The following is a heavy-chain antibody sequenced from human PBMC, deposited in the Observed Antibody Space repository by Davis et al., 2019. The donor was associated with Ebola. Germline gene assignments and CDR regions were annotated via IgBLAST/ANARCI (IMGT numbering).Heavy chain of an antibody. CDR2: LNPNSGNT. Sequence: SVTVSRMTSRYTFTNYDINWVRQATRQGLEWMGWLNPNSGNTDSTHKFQGRLTMTKNISIGTAYMELSTLTSEDTAVYYCARRVYSRSGFDSWGQGTLVTVSS. D-gene: IGHD2-8*01. V-gene: IGHV1-8*01. CDR1: RYTFTNYD. CDR3: ARRVYSRSGFDS. J-gene: IGHJ4*02.